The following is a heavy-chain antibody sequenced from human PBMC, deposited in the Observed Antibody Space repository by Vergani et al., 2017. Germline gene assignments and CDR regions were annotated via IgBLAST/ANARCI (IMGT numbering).Heavy chain of an antibody. V-gene: IGHV4-4*07. D-gene: IGHD3-3*01. CDR2: ISTSGST. CDR3: ARDGAREDGVANDAFDI. Sequence: QVQLQESGPGLVKPSETLSLTCTVSGGSISSYYWSWIRQPAGKGLEWIGRISTSGSTNYNPSLKSRVTMSVDTSKNQFSLKLSSVTAADTAVYYCARDGAREDGVANDAFDIWGQGTMVTVSS. CDR1: GGSISSYY. J-gene: IGHJ3*02.